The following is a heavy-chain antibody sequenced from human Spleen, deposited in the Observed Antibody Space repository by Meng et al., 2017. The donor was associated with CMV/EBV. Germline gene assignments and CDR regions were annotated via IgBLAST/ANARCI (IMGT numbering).Heavy chain of an antibody. D-gene: IGHD6-13*01. J-gene: IGHJ5*02. Sequence: GESLKISCKGSGYDFASYWFGWVRQAPGQGLEWMGWISTYSGSTKYAQKFQGRVTMTTDTSTGTVYMDLRSLRSDDTAVYFCARGKGSWSPWGQGTLVTVSS. CDR1: GYDFASYW. V-gene: IGHV1-18*04. CDR3: ARGKGSWSP. CDR2: ISTYSGST.